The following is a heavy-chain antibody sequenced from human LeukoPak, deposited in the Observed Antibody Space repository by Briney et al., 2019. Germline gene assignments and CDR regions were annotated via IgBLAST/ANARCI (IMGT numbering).Heavy chain of an antibody. V-gene: IGHV3-23*01. J-gene: IGHJ4*02. CDR2: IIGSSGDT. CDR1: GFRFSNFA. CDR3: AKGAYDYIEMGYFDD. D-gene: IGHD5-12*01. Sequence: GGSLRLSCAASGFRFSNFAMSWVRQAPGKGLEWVSLIIGSSGDTLYAASVKGRFTISRDISKTRLYLQMNSLRAEDTALYYCAKGAYDYIEMGYFDDWGQGTLVTVSS.